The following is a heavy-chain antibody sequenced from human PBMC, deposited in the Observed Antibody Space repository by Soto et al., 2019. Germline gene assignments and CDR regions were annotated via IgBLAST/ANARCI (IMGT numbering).Heavy chain of an antibody. D-gene: IGHD1-1*01. J-gene: IGHJ6*02. V-gene: IGHV1-3*01. CDR1: GYTFTSYD. Sequence: ASVKVSCKASGYTFTSYDINWVRQAPGQRLEWMGWINAGDGNTKYSPNFQGRVTITKDTSASTVYMELSSLRSDDTAVYYCASWLKEAGIGGNYYYGMDVWGQGTTVTVS. CDR3: ASWLKEAGIGGNYYYGMDV. CDR2: INAGDGNT.